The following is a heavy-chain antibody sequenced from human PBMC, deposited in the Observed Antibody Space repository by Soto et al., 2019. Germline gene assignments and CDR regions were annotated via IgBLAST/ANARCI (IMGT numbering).Heavy chain of an antibody. Sequence: SVKVSCKASGGTFSSYAISWVRQAPGQGLEWMGGIIPIFGTANYAQKFQGRVTITADESTSTAYMELSSLRSEDTAVYYCASNEVDTAMVTPYYYYAMDVWGQGTTVTVSS. J-gene: IGHJ6*02. D-gene: IGHD5-18*01. CDR1: GGTFSSYA. V-gene: IGHV1-69*13. CDR2: IIPIFGTA. CDR3: ASNEVDTAMVTPYYYYAMDV.